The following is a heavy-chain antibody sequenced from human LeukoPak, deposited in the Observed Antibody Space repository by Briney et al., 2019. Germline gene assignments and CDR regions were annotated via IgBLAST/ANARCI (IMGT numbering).Heavy chain of an antibody. J-gene: IGHJ1*01. CDR2: INPNSGGT. Sequence: RWASVKVSCRASGYTFTGYYMHWVRQAPGQGLEWMGWINPNSGGTNYAQKFQGRVTMTGDTSISTAYMELSRLRSDDTAVYYCARDSGGGYYYDSSGYYAEYFQHWGQGTLVTVSS. V-gene: IGHV1-2*02. D-gene: IGHD3-22*01. CDR3: ARDSGGGYYYDSSGYYAEYFQH. CDR1: GYTFTGYY.